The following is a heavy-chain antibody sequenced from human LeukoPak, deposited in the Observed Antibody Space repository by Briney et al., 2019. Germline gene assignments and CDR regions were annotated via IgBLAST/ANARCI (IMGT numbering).Heavy chain of an antibody. CDR2: INHSGST. J-gene: IGHJ4*02. CDR1: GGSFSGYY. D-gene: IGHD6-6*01. Sequence: SETLSLTCAVSGGSFSGYYWSWIRQPPGKGLEWIGEINHSGSTNYNPSLKSRVTISVDTSKNQFSLKLSSVTAADTAVYYCARSSDSFDYWGQGTLVTVSS. V-gene: IGHV4-34*01. CDR3: ARSSDSFDY.